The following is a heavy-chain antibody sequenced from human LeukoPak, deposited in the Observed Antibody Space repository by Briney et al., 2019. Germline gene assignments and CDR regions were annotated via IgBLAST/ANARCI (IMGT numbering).Heavy chain of an antibody. Sequence: GGSLRLSCAVSGFTFTNYWMSWVRQAPGKGLEWLANIRQDGSEKYYVDSVKGRFTISRDNARNSLFLQMNSLRAEDTAVYYCVSRGPFWGQGTLVTVSS. V-gene: IGHV3-7*01. CDR2: IRQDGSEK. CDR3: VSRGPF. J-gene: IGHJ4*02. CDR1: GFTFTNYW.